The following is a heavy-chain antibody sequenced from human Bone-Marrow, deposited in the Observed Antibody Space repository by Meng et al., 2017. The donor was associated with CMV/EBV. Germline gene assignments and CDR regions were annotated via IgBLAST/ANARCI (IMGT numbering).Heavy chain of an antibody. CDR1: GYTFTSYD. CDR3: ARVIAAAGQGWFDP. CDR2: MNPNSGNT. D-gene: IGHD6-13*01. Sequence: ASVKVSCKASGYTFTSYDINWVRQATGQGLEWMGWMNPNSGNTGYAQKFQGRVTITADKSTSTAYMELSSLRSEDTAVYYCARVIAAAGQGWFDPWGQGTLVTVSS. V-gene: IGHV1-8*01. J-gene: IGHJ5*02.